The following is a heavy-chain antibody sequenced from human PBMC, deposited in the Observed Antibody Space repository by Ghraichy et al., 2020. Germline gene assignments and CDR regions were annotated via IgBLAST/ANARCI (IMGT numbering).Heavy chain of an antibody. CDR3: ATDTNYYDSSGFYSNYFDY. V-gene: IGHV3-23*01. CDR1: GFTFSSYA. D-gene: IGHD3-22*01. Sequence: GGSLRLSCAASGFTFSSYAMNWVRQAPGKGLEWVSTISGSGDSTYYADSVKGRFTISRDNSKSTLYLQMNSLRAEDTAVYYCATDTNYYDSSGFYSNYFDYWGQGTLVTVSS. J-gene: IGHJ4*02. CDR2: ISGSGDST.